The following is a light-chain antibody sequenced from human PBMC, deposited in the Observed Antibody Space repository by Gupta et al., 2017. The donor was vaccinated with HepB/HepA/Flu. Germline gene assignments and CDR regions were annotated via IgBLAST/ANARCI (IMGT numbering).Light chain of an antibody. CDR2: KAS. J-gene: IGKJ1*01. CDR3: QHDSRSSRT. Sequence: DIQMTQSPSTLSASIGDRVTITCRASQSISFWVAWYQQKPGSAPKLLISKASTLEAGVPSRFSGSGSGTEFTLTITILQPDDFATYYFQHDSRSSRTFGQGTQVEIK. V-gene: IGKV1-5*03. CDR1: QSISFW.